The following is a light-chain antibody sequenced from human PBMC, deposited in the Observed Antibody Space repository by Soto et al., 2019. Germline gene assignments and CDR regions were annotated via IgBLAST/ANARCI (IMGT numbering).Light chain of an antibody. Sequence: SYELNQPPSVSVAPGPTATITRGGNNIVTKSVHWYQEKPGQAPVLVVYDDSDRPSENPERFSGANSGNKATLTISRVEAGDEAEYCCQVWDSTTSHVVFGGRTKLTVL. J-gene: IGLJ2*01. V-gene: IGLV3-21*02. CDR2: DDS. CDR1: NIVTKS. CDR3: QVWDSTTSHVV.